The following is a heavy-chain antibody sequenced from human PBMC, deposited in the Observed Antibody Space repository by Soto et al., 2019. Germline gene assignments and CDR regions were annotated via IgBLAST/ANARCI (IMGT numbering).Heavy chain of an antibody. CDR2: IYYGGST. Sequence: SETLSLTCAVSGGSISSGDYSWNWIRQPPGKGLEWIGYIYYGGSTYYNPSLQSRVTMSVDRSRNQFSLKLNSVTAADTAVYYCARETIEEAGPLGRSGYYYGLDVWGQGTSVTVSS. D-gene: IGHD6-19*01. J-gene: IGHJ6*01. V-gene: IGHV4-30-2*01. CDR3: ARETIEEAGPLGRSGYYYGLDV. CDR1: GGSISSGDYS.